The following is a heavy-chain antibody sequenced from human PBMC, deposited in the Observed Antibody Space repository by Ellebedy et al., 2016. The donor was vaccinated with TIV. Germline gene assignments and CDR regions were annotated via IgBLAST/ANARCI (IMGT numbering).Heavy chain of an antibody. CDR3: ARDPSGSYYGMDY. CDR1: GFTFSSYS. V-gene: IGHV3-21*01. Sequence: GGSLRLSXAASGFTFSSYSMNWVRQAPGKGLEWVSSISSSSSYIYYADSVKGRFTISRDNAKNSLYLQMNSLRAEDTAVYYCARDPSGSYYGMDYWGQGTLVTVSS. CDR2: ISSSSSYI. J-gene: IGHJ4*02. D-gene: IGHD1-26*01.